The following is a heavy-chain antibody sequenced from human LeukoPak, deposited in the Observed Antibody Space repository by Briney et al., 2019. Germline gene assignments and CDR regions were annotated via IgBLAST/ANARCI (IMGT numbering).Heavy chain of an antibody. CDR3: ARDLSGSLYFDY. CDR2: LYISGST. CDR1: GASISSYY. V-gene: IGHV4-4*07. D-gene: IGHD3-10*01. J-gene: IGHJ4*02. Sequence: SETLSLTCTVSGASISSYYYNWIRQTAGRGLEWIGRLYISGSTDYNPSLKSRVTISVDTSNNQFSLNLNSVTAADTAVYFYARDLSGSLYFDYWGQGVLVTVSS.